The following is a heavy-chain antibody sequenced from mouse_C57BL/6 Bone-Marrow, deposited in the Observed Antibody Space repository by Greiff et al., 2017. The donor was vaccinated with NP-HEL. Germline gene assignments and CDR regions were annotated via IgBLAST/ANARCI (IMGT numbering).Heavy chain of an antibody. CDR2: IDPSDSET. J-gene: IGHJ1*03. V-gene: IGHV1-52*01. D-gene: IGHD2-1*01. CDR1: GYTFTSYW. CDR3: ARIYYGNWYFDV. Sequence: QVQLKQPGAELVRPGSSVKLSCKASGYTFTSYWMHWVKQRPIQGLEWIGNIDPSDSETHYNQKFKDKATLTVDKSSSTAYMQLSSLTSEDSAVYYCARIYYGNWYFDVWGTGTTVTVSS.